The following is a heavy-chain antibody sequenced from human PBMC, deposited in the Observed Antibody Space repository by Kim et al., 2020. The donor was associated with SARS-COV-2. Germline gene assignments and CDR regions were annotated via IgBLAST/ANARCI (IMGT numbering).Heavy chain of an antibody. CDR1: GFTFSSYE. J-gene: IGHJ6*02. Sequence: GGSLRLSCAASGFTFSSYEMNWVRQAPGKGLEWVSYISSSGSTIYYADSVKGRFTISRDNAKNSLYLQMNSLRAEDTAVYYCARDRDRYCSSTSCYTRGLYYYYGMGVWGQGATVTVSS. V-gene: IGHV3-48*03. CDR3: ARDRDRYCSSTSCYTRGLYYYYGMGV. CDR2: ISSSGSTI. D-gene: IGHD2-2*02.